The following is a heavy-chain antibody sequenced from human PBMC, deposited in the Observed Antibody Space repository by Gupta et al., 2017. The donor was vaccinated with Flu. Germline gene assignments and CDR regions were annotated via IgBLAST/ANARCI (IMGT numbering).Heavy chain of an antibody. CDR3: ARIPGSGSYGDDAFDI. J-gene: IGHJ3*02. CDR2: IFSNDEK. V-gene: IGHV2-26*01. Sequence: PPGKALEWLAHIFSNDEKSYSTSLKSRLTISKDTSKSQVVLTMTNMDPVDTATYYCARIPGSGSYGDDAFDIWGQGTMVTVSS. D-gene: IGHD1-26*01.